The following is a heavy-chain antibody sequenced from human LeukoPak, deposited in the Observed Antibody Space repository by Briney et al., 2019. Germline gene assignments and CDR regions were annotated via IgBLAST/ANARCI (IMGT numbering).Heavy chain of an antibody. V-gene: IGHV1-69*13. J-gene: IGHJ5*02. CDR1: GGTFSSYA. CDR2: IIPIFGTA. D-gene: IGHD5-18*01. CDR3: ARAAMVRDWFDP. Sequence: ASVKVSCKASGGTFSSYAISWVRQAPGQGLEWMGGIIPIFGTANYAQKFQGRVTITADESTSTAYMELSSLRSEDTAVYYCARAAMVRDWFDPWGQGTLVTVSS.